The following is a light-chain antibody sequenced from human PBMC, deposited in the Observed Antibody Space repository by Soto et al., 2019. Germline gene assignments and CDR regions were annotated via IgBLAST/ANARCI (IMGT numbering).Light chain of an antibody. Sequence: DIQMTQSPSSLSASVGDSVPITCRASQSIIRYLNWYQQKPGKAPKLLIYGTSSLQSGVPSRFSGSGSGTDFTLTISPLQPEDFSTYYCQQTFTTPCSFGQGTKLETK. CDR1: QSIIRY. CDR3: QQTFTTPCS. J-gene: IGKJ2*04. CDR2: GTS. V-gene: IGKV1-39*01.